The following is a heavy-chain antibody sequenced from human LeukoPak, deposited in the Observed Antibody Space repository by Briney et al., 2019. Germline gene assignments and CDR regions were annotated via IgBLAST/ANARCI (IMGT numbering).Heavy chain of an antibody. D-gene: IGHD5-12*01. CDR2: ISSSSSYI. CDR1: GFTFSDYY. V-gene: IGHV3-21*01. CDR3: ARVGATDYFDY. Sequence: GGSLRLSCAASGFTFSDYYINWVRQAPGKGLEWVSSISSSSSYIYYADSVKGRFTISRDNAKNSLYLQMNSLRAEDTAVYYCARVGATDYFDYWGQGTLVTVSS. J-gene: IGHJ4*02.